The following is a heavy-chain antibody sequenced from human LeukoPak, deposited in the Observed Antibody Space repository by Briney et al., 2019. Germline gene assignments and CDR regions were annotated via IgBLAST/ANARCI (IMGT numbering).Heavy chain of an antibody. V-gene: IGHV4-34*01. D-gene: IGHD2-2*02. CDR2: INHSGST. J-gene: IGHJ6*02. Sequence: SETLSLTCAVYGGSFSGYYWSWIRQPPGKGLEWIGEINHSGSTNYNPSLKSRVTISVDTSKNQFSLKLSSVTAADTAVYYCARQRLGYCSSTSCYTGREVETSAQKRGYYYYYDMDVWGQGTTVTVSS. CDR1: GGSFSGYY. CDR3: ARQRLGYCSSTSCYTGREVETSAQKRGYYYYYDMDV.